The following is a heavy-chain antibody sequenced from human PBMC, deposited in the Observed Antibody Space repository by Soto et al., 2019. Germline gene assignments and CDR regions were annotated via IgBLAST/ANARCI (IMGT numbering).Heavy chain of an antibody. V-gene: IGHV1-3*01. Sequence: ASVKVSCKASGYTFTSYAMHWVRQAPGQRLEWMGWINAGNGNTKYSQKFQGRVTITRDTSASTAYMELSSLRSEDTAVYYCARLFDWSTAFDYWGQGTLVTVSS. J-gene: IGHJ4*02. CDR3: ARLFDWSTAFDY. D-gene: IGHD3-9*01. CDR1: GYTFTSYA. CDR2: INAGNGNT.